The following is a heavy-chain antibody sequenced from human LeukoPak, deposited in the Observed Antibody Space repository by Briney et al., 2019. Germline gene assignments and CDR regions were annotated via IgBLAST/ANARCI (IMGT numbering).Heavy chain of an antibody. D-gene: IGHD2-21*01. V-gene: IGHV1-46*01. Sequence: GASVKVSCKASGYTFTSYDMHWVRQAPGQGLEWMGIINPSGGSTSYAQKFQGRVTMTRDTSTSTVYTELSSLRAEDTAVYYCARAPFNSPFDYWGQGTLVTVSS. CDR2: INPSGGST. CDR1: GYTFTSYD. J-gene: IGHJ4*02. CDR3: ARAPFNSPFDY.